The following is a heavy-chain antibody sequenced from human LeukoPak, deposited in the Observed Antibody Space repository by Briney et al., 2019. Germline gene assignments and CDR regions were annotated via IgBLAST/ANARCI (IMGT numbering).Heavy chain of an antibody. CDR2: IIPIFGTA. CDR1: GGTFSSYA. J-gene: IGHJ3*02. CDR3: ARLLWFGESGFDAFDM. Sequence: SVKVSCKASGGTFSSYAISWVRQAPGQGLEWMGGIIPIFGTANYAQKFQGRVSITADKSTSTAYMELSSLRSDDTAVYYCARLLWFGESGFDAFDMWGQGTMVTVSS. D-gene: IGHD3-10*01. V-gene: IGHV1-69*06.